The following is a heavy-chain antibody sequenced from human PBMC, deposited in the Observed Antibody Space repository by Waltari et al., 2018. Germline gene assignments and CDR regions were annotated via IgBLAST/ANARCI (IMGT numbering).Heavy chain of an antibody. CDR3: ARGSYSSGCDF. Sequence: QLVGSGGGVVQPGGSLSLSCAASGFPFRNYGMHWVRQSPGKGLEWVAVILSDGSNEYYADSVKGRFTISRDNSKNTLYLQMNSLRVQDTAVYYCARGSYSSGCDFWGQGTQVTVSS. CDR2: ILSDGSNE. CDR1: GFPFRNYG. J-gene: IGHJ4*02. D-gene: IGHD6-19*01. V-gene: IGHV3-30*03.